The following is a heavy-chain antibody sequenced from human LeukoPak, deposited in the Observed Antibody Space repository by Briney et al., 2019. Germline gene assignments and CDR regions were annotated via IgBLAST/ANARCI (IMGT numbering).Heavy chain of an antibody. Sequence: GGSLRLSCAASGFTFSSYGMHWVRQAPGKGLEWVAFIRYDGSNKYYADSVKGRFTISRDNSKNTLYLQMNSLRVEDTAVYYCAKDSAGTVSWFDPWGQGTLVTVSS. V-gene: IGHV3-30*02. CDR3: AKDSAGTVSWFDP. CDR2: IRYDGSNK. D-gene: IGHD6-13*01. CDR1: GFTFSSYG. J-gene: IGHJ5*02.